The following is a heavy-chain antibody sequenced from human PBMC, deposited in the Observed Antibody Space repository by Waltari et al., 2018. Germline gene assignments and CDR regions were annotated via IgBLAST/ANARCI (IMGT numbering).Heavy chain of an antibody. J-gene: IGHJ6*02. V-gene: IGHV4-34*01. D-gene: IGHD4-17*01. CDR2: NKHSGST. CDR1: GGSFRGYY. CDR3: ARDAHDYGDYYYYGMDV. Sequence: QVQLQQWGAGLLKPSETLSPTCAVYGGSFRGYYWTWTRQPQGKGLEWIGENKHSGSTNYNPSLKSRVTISVDTSKNQFSLKLSSVTAADTAVYYCARDAHDYGDYYYYGMDVWGQGTTVTVSS.